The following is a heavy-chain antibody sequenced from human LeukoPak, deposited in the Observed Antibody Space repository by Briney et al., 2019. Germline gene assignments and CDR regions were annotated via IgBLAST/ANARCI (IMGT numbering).Heavy chain of an antibody. J-gene: IGHJ4*02. CDR3: ARDQEGFDY. CDR2: IYPRDGST. V-gene: IGHV1-46*01. CDR1: GYTFTSNY. Sequence: GASVKVSCKASGYTFTSNYIHWVRQAPGQGLEWMGMIYPRDGSTSYAQKFQGRVTVTRVTSTSTVHMELSGLRSEDTAVYYCARDQEGFDYWGQGTLVTVSS.